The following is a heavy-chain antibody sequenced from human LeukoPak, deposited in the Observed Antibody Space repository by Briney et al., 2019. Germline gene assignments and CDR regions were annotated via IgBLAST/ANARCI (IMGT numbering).Heavy chain of an antibody. CDR1: GFTFSSYS. CDR2: ISSSSSYI. Sequence: PGGSLRLSCAASGFTFSSYSMNWVRQAPGKGLEWVSSISSSSSYIYYADSVKGRFTISRDNAKNSLYLQMNSLRAEDTAVYYCARENVVVPAAPDRPYYYYMDVWGKGTTVTVSS. J-gene: IGHJ6*03. V-gene: IGHV3-21*01. D-gene: IGHD2-2*01. CDR3: ARENVVVPAAPDRPYYYYMDV.